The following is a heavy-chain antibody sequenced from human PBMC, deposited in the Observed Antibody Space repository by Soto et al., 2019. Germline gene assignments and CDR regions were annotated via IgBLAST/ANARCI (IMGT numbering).Heavy chain of an antibody. V-gene: IGHV3-7*01. D-gene: IGHD4-17*01. J-gene: IGHJ6*03. Sequence: EVQLVESGGGLVQPGGSLRLSCAASGFTFSSYWMSWVRQAPGKGLEWVANIKQDGSEKYYVDSVKGRFTISRDNAKNSLYLQMHSLRAEDTAVYYCARDVSDYGDYVPLYYYMDVWGKGTTVTVSS. CDR1: GFTFSSYW. CDR2: IKQDGSEK. CDR3: ARDVSDYGDYVPLYYYMDV.